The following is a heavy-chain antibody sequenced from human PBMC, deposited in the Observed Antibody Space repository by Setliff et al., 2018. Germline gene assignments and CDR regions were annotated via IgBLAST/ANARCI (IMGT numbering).Heavy chain of an antibody. V-gene: IGHV4-30-4*08. CDR2: IYYSGST. CDR1: GGSISSGDYY. J-gene: IGHJ3*02. Sequence: SETLSLTCTVSGGSISSGDYYWSWIRQPPGKGLGFVGYIYYSGSTYYNPSLKSRVTISIDTSKNQFSLKVNSVTAADTAVYYCASAPLLYSDSSGLSGTFDIWGQGTMVTVSS. D-gene: IGHD3-22*01. CDR3: ASAPLLYSDSSGLSGTFDI.